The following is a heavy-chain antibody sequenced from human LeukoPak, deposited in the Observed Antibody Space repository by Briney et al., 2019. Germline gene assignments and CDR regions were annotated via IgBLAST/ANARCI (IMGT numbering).Heavy chain of an antibody. CDR1: GGSISSGSYY. Sequence: SQTLSLTCTVSGGSISSGSYYWSWIRQPAGKGLEWIGRIYTSGSTNYNPSLKSRVTISVDTSKNQFSLKLSSVTAADTAVYYCASQRPKNVLRFLEWGEGNFDIWGQGTMVTVSS. D-gene: IGHD3-3*01. J-gene: IGHJ3*02. CDR2: IYTSGST. CDR3: ASQRPKNVLRFLEWGEGNFDI. V-gene: IGHV4-61*02.